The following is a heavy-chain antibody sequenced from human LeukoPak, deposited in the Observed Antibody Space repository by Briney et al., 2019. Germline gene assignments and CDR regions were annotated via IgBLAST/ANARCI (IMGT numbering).Heavy chain of an antibody. CDR2: VYYSGST. CDR3: ARHRVVFDYVDY. D-gene: IGHD3-10*01. CDR1: GDSISSSSYY. J-gene: IGHJ4*02. Sequence: SDTLSLTCTVSGDSISSSSYYWAWLREPPGKGLDWIGSVYYSGSTYSNPSLQSRVTMSADTSKNQFSLRLTSVTASDTAVYYCARHRVVFDYVDYWGQGALVTVSS. V-gene: IGHV4-39*01.